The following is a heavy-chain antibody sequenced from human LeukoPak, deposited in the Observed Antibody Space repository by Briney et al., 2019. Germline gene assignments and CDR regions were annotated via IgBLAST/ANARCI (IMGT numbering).Heavy chain of an antibody. V-gene: IGHV3-21*01. D-gene: IGHD3-10*01. CDR3: ARDFLTGPNTGGAFDI. CDR1: GFTFSSHG. J-gene: IGHJ3*02. CDR2: IYLSNNYI. Sequence: GGSLRLSCAASGFTFSSHGMNWVRQAPGKGLEWVSSIYLSNNYIYYADSLKGRFTISRDNAKNSLYLQMTSLRAEDTAVYFCARDFLTGPNTGGAFDIWGQGTMVTVSS.